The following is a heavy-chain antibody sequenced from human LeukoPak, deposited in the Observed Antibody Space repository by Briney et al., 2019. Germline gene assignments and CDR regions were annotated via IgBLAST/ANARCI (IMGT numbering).Heavy chain of an antibody. D-gene: IGHD2-2*01. CDR1: GYSFTSYW. Sequence: KPGESLRISCKGSGYSFTSYWIGWVRQMPGKGLEWMGIIYPGDSDTIYSPSFQGQVTISADKSISTAYLQWSSLKASDTAMYYCARAGKVVPAANMVWGQGTLVTVSS. CDR3: ARAGKVVPAANMV. V-gene: IGHV5-51*03. J-gene: IGHJ4*02. CDR2: IYPGDSDT.